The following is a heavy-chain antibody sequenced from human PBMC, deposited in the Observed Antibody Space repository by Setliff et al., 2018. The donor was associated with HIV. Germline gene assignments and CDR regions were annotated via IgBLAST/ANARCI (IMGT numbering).Heavy chain of an antibody. J-gene: IGHJ4*01. V-gene: IGHV4-34*01. D-gene: IGHD2-21*02. CDR3: ARGSRSPLVNKFRVTPAFDY. CDR2: ISHSGST. Sequence: SETLSLTCAVYGGSFSGHYWSWISQTPGKGLEWIGDISHSGSTNYNPSLKSRVTISVDTSKNQFSLRLTSVTAADTAVYFCARGSRSPLVNKFRVTPAFDYWGQGTLVTVSS. CDR1: GGSFSGHY.